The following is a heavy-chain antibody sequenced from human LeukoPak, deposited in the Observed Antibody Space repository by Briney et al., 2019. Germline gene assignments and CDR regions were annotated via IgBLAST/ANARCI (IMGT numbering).Heavy chain of an antibody. J-gene: IGHJ4*02. V-gene: IGHV4-31*03. Sequence: SETLSLTCTVSGGSISSGGYYWSWIRQHPGKGLEWIGFTYYSGSTYYNPSLKSRVTISVDTSKSQFSLKLSSVTAADTAVYYCARVYSPAWLQSAPTEFDYWGQGTLVTVSS. CDR3: ARVYSPAWLQSAPTEFDY. CDR2: TYYSGST. CDR1: GGSISSGGYY. D-gene: IGHD5-24*01.